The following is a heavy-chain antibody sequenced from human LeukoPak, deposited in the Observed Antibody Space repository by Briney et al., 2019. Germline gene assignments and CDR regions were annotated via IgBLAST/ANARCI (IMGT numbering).Heavy chain of an antibody. CDR2: IYSGGST. CDR3: ARDRRHYGSGSYWFDP. D-gene: IGHD3-10*01. Sequence: GGSLRLSCAASGFTVSSNYMSWVRQAPGKGLEWVSVIYSGGSTYYADSVKGRFTISRDNSKNTLYLQTNSLRAEDTAVYYCARDRRHYGSGSYWFDPWGQGTLVTVSS. J-gene: IGHJ5*02. CDR1: GFTVSSNY. V-gene: IGHV3-66*02.